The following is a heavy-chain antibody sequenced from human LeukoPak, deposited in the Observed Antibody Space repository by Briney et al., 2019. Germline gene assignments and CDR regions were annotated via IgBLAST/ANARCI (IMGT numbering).Heavy chain of an antibody. D-gene: IGHD3-9*01. CDR1: GGSISTSSYY. J-gene: IGHJ4*02. Sequence: PSETLSLTCTVSGGSISTSSYYWDRVRQPPGKGLEWIGSIYYSGTTYYNPSLTSRLTLSVDTSKNQFSLKLTSVTAADTAIYYCARHLRRESLTSSHFDYWGQGTLVTVSS. V-gene: IGHV4-39*01. CDR2: IYYSGTT. CDR3: ARHLRRESLTSSHFDY.